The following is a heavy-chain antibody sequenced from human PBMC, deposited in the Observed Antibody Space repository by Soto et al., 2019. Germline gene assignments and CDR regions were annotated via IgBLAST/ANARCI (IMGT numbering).Heavy chain of an antibody. CDR2: IVVGSGDT. J-gene: IGHJ3*01. V-gene: IGHV1-58*01. CDR1: GFTSA. D-gene: IGHD3-22*01. CDR3: TAGEGGYRALDF. Sequence: SVKVSCKASGFTSAVQWVRQARGQHLEWIGWIVVGSGDTYYAQKFQDRVIISRDRSTSIAYMELRSLRSDDTAVYYCTAGEGGYRALDFWGRGTMVTVSS.